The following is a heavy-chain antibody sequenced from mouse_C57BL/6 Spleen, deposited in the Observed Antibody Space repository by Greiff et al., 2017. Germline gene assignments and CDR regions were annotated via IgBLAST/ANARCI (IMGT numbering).Heavy chain of an antibody. V-gene: IGHV1-55*01. CDR3: GRGVTGTTRGDYFDY. J-gene: IGHJ2*01. D-gene: IGHD4-1*01. CDR2: IYPGSGST. CDR1: GYTFTSYW. Sequence: VQLQQPGAELVKPGASVKMSCKASGYTFTSYWITWVKQRPGQGLEWIGDIYPGSGSTNYNEKFKSKATLTVDTSSSTAYMQLSSLTSEDSAVYYCGRGVTGTTRGDYFDYWGQGTTLTVSS.